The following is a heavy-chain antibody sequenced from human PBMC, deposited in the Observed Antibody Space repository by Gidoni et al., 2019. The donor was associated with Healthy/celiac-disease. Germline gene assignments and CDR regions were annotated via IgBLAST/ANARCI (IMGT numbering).Heavy chain of an antibody. Sequence: QVQLVQSGAEVKKPGSSVKVSCKASGGTFSSYAISWVRPAPGQGLEWMGRIIPILGIANYAQQFQGRGTITADKFTSTAYMELSSLRSEDTAVYYCARQYYYGSGSYSNWFDPWGQGTLVTVSS. J-gene: IGHJ5*02. CDR2: IIPILGIA. CDR3: ARQYYYGSGSYSNWFDP. CDR1: GGTFSSYA. V-gene: IGHV1-69*04. D-gene: IGHD3-10*01.